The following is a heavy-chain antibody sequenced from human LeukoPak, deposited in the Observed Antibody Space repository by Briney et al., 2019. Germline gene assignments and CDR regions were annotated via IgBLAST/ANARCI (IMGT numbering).Heavy chain of an antibody. D-gene: IGHD3-10*01. CDR1: GGSISSGSYY. CDR2: IYTSGST. V-gene: IGHV4-61*02. J-gene: IGHJ4*02. Sequence: PSQTLSLTCTVSGGSISSGSYYWSWIRQPAGKGLEWIGRIYTSGSTNYNPSLKSRVTISADTSKNQFSLKLSSVTAADTAVYYCARHTLYGSGSYYVYYFDYWGQGTLVTVSS. CDR3: ARHTLYGSGSYYVYYFDY.